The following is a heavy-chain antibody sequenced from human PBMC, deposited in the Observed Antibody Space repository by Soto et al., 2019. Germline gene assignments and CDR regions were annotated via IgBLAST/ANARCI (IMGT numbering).Heavy chain of an antibody. D-gene: IGHD6-13*01. J-gene: IGHJ5*02. V-gene: IGHV1-69*01. Sequence: QVQLVQSGAEVKKPGSSVKVSCKASGGTFSSYAITWVRQAPGQGLEWMGGIIPIFGTANYAQKFQGRVTITADESTITAYMELSSLRAENRAVYYFARDTRAAAGTWGAHSWFDPWGQGTLVTVSS. CDR2: IIPIFGTA. CDR1: GGTFSSYA. CDR3: ARDTRAAAGTWGAHSWFDP.